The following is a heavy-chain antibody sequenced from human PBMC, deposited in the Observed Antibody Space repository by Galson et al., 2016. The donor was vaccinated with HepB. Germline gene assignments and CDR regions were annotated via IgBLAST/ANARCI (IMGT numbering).Heavy chain of an antibody. D-gene: IGHD3-9*01. J-gene: IGHJ5*02. V-gene: IGHV4-39*01. CDR2: IYYSGST. CDR1: GGSISSSSKY. Sequence: VSGGSISSSSKYWGWIRQPPGKGLEWIGNIYYSGSTYYNPSLKSRVTISVDTSKNQFSLKLSSVTAADTAVYYCAIHYDILTGWFDPWGQGTLVTVSS. CDR3: AIHYDILTGWFDP.